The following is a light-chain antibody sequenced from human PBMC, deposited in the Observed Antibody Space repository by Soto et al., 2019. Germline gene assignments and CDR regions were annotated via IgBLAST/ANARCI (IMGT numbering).Light chain of an antibody. CDR2: GAS. J-gene: IGKJ1*01. Sequence: EIVMTQSPATLSVSPGERATLSCRASQSVSSNLAWYQQKPGQAPRLLIYGASTRATGIPARFSGSGSGTEFTLTVSSLPSEDFAVYYCQQYNNWPRKFGQGTEVEIK. CDR3: QQYNNWPRK. V-gene: IGKV3-15*01. CDR1: QSVSSN.